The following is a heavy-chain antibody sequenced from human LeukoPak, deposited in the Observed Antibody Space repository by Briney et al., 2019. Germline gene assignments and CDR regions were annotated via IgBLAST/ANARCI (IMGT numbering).Heavy chain of an antibody. J-gene: IGHJ5*01. D-gene: IGHD4-17*01. CDR2: ISSSNGDI. Sequence: GGSLRLSCAASGFVFSTHSMNWVRQAPGKGLEWVSWISSSNGDIYYADSVRGRFTISSDDAKKSLYLPMNRRRAEATAVYYCVRDADGCKSWFDSWRQGTLVTVSS. CDR3: VRDADGCKSWFDS. CDR1: GFVFSTHS. V-gene: IGHV3-21*01.